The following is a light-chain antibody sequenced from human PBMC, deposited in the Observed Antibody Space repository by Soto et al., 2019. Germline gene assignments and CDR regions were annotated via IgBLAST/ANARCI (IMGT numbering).Light chain of an antibody. CDR3: SSYTRSSTLVV. J-gene: IGLJ2*01. Sequence: QSALTQPASVCGSPGQSITISCTGTSSDVGGYNSVSWYQQHPGKAPKLMIYDVRSRPSGVSSRFSGSKSGNTASLTISGLQAEDEADYYCSSYTRSSTLVVFGGGTKLTVL. CDR1: SSDVGGYNS. CDR2: DVR. V-gene: IGLV2-14*01.